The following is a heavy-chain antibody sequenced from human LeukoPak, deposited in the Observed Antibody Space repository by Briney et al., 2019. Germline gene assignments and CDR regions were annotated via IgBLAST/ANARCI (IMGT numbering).Heavy chain of an antibody. J-gene: IGHJ4*02. D-gene: IGHD4-17*01. Sequence: GGSLRLSCAASGFTFSSYAMSWVRQAPGKGLEWVSAISGGGGSIHYADSVKGRFTISRDNSMNTLYLQMNSLRGEDTAVYYCARYRSVTTGKRFFDYWGQGTLVTVSS. V-gene: IGHV3-23*01. CDR2: ISGGGGSI. CDR1: GFTFSSYA. CDR3: ARYRSVTTGKRFFDY.